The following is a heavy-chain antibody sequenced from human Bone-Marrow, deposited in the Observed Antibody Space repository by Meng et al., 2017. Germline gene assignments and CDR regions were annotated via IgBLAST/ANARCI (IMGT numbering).Heavy chain of an antibody. CDR1: GFTFSSYA. Sequence: GGSLRLSCAASGFTFSSYAMSWVRQAPGKGLEWVSAISGSGGSTYYADSVKGRFTISRDNSKNTLYLQMNSLRAEDTAVYYCAKELRFLEWLLPIYYYGMDVWGQGTTVTVSS. CDR3: AKELRFLEWLLPIYYYGMDV. D-gene: IGHD3-3*01. J-gene: IGHJ6*02. CDR2: ISGSGGST. V-gene: IGHV3-23*01.